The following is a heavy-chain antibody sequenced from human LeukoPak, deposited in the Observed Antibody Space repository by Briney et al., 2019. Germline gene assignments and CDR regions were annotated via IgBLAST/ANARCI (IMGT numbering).Heavy chain of an antibody. D-gene: IGHD6-19*01. J-gene: IGHJ3*02. Sequence: VASVKVSCKASGYTFTSYGISWVRQAPGQGLEWMGWISAYNGNTNYAQKLQGRVTMTTDTSTSTAYMELRSLRSDDTAVYYCARAKAVAGTPAFDIWGQGTMVTVSS. CDR2: ISAYNGNT. CDR1: GYTFTSYG. CDR3: ARAKAVAGTPAFDI. V-gene: IGHV1-18*01.